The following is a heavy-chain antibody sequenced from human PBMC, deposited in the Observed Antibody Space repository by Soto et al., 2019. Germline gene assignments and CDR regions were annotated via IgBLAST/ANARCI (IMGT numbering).Heavy chain of an antibody. Sequence: QVKLMESGGGVVQPGRSLRLSCAASGFTFSSYGMHWVLQATGKGLEWVAVISYDGSKEFYADSVKGRFTISRDNSKNTLYLQMNSLRAEDTAVYYGTKDLRIWSKDYYYYGMDVWGQGTTVIVSS. V-gene: IGHV3-30*18. CDR3: TKDLRIWSKDYYYYGMDV. CDR1: GFTFSSYG. J-gene: IGHJ6*02. D-gene: IGHD2-15*01. CDR2: ISYDGSKE.